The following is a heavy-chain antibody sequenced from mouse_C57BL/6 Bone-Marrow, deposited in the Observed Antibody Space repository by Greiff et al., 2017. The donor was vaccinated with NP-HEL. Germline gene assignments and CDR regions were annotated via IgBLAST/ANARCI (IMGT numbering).Heavy chain of an antibody. V-gene: IGHV1-50*01. D-gene: IGHD1-1*01. J-gene: IGHJ2*01. Sequence: VQLKQPGAELVKPGASVKLSCKASGYTFTSYWMQWVKQRPGQGLEWIGEIDPSDSYTNYNQKFKGKATLTVDTSSSTAYMQLSSLTSEDSAVYYCARSGLLRWFDYWGQGTTLTVSS. CDR2: IDPSDSYT. CDR1: GYTFTSYW. CDR3: ARSGLLRWFDY.